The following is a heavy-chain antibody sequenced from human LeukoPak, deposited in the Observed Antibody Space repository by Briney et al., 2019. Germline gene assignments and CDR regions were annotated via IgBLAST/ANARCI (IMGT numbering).Heavy chain of an antibody. CDR3: AKDRPAVYSSSWLHFLDS. V-gene: IGHV3-23*01. CDR2: ISGSGGSS. CDR1: GVTFSTFG. J-gene: IGHJ4*02. Sequence: GGTLRLSCAASGVTFSTFGLSWVRQAPGKGLEWVSGISGSGGSSYLADSVKGRFIISRDNSKNTLYLQMNSLRADDTAVYFCAKDRPAVYSSSWLHFLDSWGQGTLVTVSS. D-gene: IGHD6-13*01.